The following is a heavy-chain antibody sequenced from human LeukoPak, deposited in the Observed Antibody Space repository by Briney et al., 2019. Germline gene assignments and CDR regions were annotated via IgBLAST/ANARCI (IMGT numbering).Heavy chain of an antibody. CDR2: ISSSSSYI. J-gene: IGHJ4*02. D-gene: IGHD1/OR15-1a*01. CDR1: GFTFSSYS. CDR3: ARIERGTFDY. Sequence: PGGSLRLSCAASGFTFSSYSMNWVRQAPGKGLGWVSSISSSSSYIYYADSVKGRFTISRDNAKNSLYLQMNSLRAEDTAVYYCARIERGTFDYWGQGTLVTVSS. V-gene: IGHV3-21*01.